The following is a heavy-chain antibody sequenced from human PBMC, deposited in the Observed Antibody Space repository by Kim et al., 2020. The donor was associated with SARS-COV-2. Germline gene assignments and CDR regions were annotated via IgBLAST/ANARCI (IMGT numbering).Heavy chain of an antibody. CDR3: ARNLGGITMIVVVGPTWFDP. CDR1: GYTFTGYY. Sequence: ASVKVSCKASGYTFTGYYMHWVRQAPGQGLEWMGWINPNSGGTNYAQKFQGRVTITRDTSISTAYMELSRLRSDDTAVYYCARNLGGITMIVVVGPTWFDPWGQGTLVTVSS. V-gene: IGHV1-2*02. D-gene: IGHD3-22*01. J-gene: IGHJ5*02. CDR2: INPNSGGT.